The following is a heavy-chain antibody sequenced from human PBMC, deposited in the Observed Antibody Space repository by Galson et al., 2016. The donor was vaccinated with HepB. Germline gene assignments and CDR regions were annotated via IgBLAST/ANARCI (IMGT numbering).Heavy chain of an antibody. V-gene: IGHV1-69*06. CDR2: IIPIFATT. CDR3: AWGDTMSTWAIDY. D-gene: IGHD2/OR15-2a*01. J-gene: IGHJ4*02. Sequence: VKVSCKASGGTFSTYTISWVRQAPGQGPEWMGGIIPIFATTNYAQKFQGRVTFTADKSTSTAYMELTSLRSEDTAVYYCAWGDTMSTWAIDYWGQGTLVTVSS. CDR1: GGTFSTYT.